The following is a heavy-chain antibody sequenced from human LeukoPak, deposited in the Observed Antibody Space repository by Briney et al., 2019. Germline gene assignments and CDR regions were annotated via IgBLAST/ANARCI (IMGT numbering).Heavy chain of an antibody. Sequence: EASVKVSCKASGYTFTSYDINWVRQATGQGLEWMGWMNPNSGNTGYAQKFQGRVTITRNTSISTAYMELSRLRSDDTAVYYCARNKLVGATHTYDAFDIWGQGTMVTVSS. J-gene: IGHJ3*02. V-gene: IGHV1-8*03. CDR2: MNPNSGNT. CDR1: GYTFTSYD. D-gene: IGHD1-26*01. CDR3: ARNKLVGATHTYDAFDI.